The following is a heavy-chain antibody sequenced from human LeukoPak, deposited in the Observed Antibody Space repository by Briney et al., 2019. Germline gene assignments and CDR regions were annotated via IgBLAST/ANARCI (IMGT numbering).Heavy chain of an antibody. V-gene: IGHV3-7*03. CDR1: GFTFSSYW. D-gene: IGHD6-6*01. CDR2: IKQDGSEK. CDR3: ARIGFYSSWYFDY. Sequence: GGSLRLSCAASGFTFSSYWMNWLRQAPGKGLEWVANIKQDGSEKYYVDSVKGRFTISRDNAKNSLYLQMNSLTAEDTAVYYCARIGFYSSWYFDYWGQGTLVTVSS. J-gene: IGHJ4*02.